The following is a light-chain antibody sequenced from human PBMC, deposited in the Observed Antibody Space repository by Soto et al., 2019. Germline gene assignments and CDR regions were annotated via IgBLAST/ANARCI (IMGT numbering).Light chain of an antibody. V-gene: IGKV3-20*01. CDR2: GAS. CDR3: QQYDTSPRT. J-gene: IGKJ1*01. CDR1: QSGSSNY. Sequence: EVMLTQSPGTRSLSPGERATLSCRASQSGSSNYLAWYQQKSGQAPRLLIYGASNRATGIPDRFSGSGSGTDFTLTIRRLEPEDFAVYYCQQYDTSPRTFGQGTKVEFK.